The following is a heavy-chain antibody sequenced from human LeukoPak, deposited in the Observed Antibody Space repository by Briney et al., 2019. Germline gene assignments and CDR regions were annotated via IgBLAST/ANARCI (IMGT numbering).Heavy chain of an antibody. CDR3: ARDTGGERRYCSSTSCYKNYYYMDV. CDR1: GGSISSGSYY. V-gene: IGHV4-61*02. J-gene: IGHJ6*03. Sequence: PSQTLSLTCTVSGGSISSGSYYWSWIRQPAGKGLEWIGRIYTSGSTNYNPSLKSRVTISVDTSKNQFSLKLSSVTAADTAVYYCARDTGGERRYCSSTSCYKNYYYMDVWGKGTTVTVSS. CDR2: IYTSGST. D-gene: IGHD2-2*02.